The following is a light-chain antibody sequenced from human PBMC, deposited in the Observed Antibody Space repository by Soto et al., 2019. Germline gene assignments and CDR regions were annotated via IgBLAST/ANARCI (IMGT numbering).Light chain of an antibody. CDR3: CSYAGSYTLV. J-gene: IGLJ2*01. CDR2: KVD. V-gene: IGLV2-14*01. CDR1: SSDLGGLNY. Sequence: QSALTQPASVSGSPGQSITIPCSGRSSDLGGLNYVSWYQQHPGKVPKLIIYKVDNRPSGISDRFSASKSGNTASLTISGLQAEDEADYYCCSYAGSYTLVFGGGTQLTVL.